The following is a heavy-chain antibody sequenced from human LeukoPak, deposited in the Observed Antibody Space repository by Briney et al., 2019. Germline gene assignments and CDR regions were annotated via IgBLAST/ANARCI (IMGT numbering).Heavy chain of an antibody. CDR1: GFTFSSYE. CDR2: ISSSGSTI. D-gene: IGHD6-13*01. CDR3: AKAAQRGGSGYSSSWYFDY. Sequence: GGSLRLSCAASGFTFSSYEMNWVRQAPGKGLEWVSYISSSGSTIYYADSVKGRFTISRDNSKNTLYLQMNSLRAEDTAVYYCAKAAQRGGSGYSSSWYFDYWGQGTLVTVSS. V-gene: IGHV3-48*03. J-gene: IGHJ4*02.